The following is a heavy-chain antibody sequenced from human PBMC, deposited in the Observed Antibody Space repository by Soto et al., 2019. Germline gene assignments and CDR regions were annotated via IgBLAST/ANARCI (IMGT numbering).Heavy chain of an antibody. Sequence: QVQLVQSGAEVKKPGASVKVSCKASGYTFTSYGISWVRQAPGQGLEWMGWISAYNGNTNYAQKLQGRVTMTTDTSTSTAYRELRSLRSDDTAVYYCARDGITNDYGDYEEFDYWGQGTLVTVSS. CDR2: ISAYNGNT. J-gene: IGHJ4*02. CDR3: ARDGITNDYGDYEEFDY. D-gene: IGHD4-17*01. V-gene: IGHV1-18*01. CDR1: GYTFTSYG.